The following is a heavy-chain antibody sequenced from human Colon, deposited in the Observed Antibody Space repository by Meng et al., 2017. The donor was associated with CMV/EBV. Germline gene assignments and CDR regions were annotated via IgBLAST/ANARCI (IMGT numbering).Heavy chain of an antibody. CDR3: ARVQRPSDFVWGNYRAAFDY. D-gene: IGHD3-16*01. J-gene: IGHJ4*02. CDR1: GDSISSYY. Sequence: SETLSLTCTVSGDSISSYYWSWIRQPPGKGLEWIGYIYYSGSTSYNPSLKSRVTMSIDTSKNQFSLKLRSVTAADTAVYYCARVQRPSDFVWGNYRAAFDYWGQGTLVTVSS. CDR2: IYYSGST. V-gene: IGHV4-59*01.